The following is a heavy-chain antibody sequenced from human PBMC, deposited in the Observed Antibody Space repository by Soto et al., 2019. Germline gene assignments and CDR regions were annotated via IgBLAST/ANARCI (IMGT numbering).Heavy chain of an antibody. CDR3: TTFYNWNYVFDY. CDR2: IKSKTDGGTT. D-gene: IGHD1-7*01. CDR1: GFTFSNAW. J-gene: IGHJ4*02. Sequence: EVQLVESGGGLVKPGGSLRLSCAASGFTFSNAWMSWVRQAPGKGLEWVARIKSKTDGGTTDYAAPVKGRFTISRDDSKNTLYLQMNSLKTEDTAVYYCTTFYNWNYVFDYWGQGTLVTVSS. V-gene: IGHV3-15*01.